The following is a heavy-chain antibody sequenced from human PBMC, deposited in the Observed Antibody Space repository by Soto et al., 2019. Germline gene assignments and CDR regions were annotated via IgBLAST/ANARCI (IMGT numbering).Heavy chain of an antibody. CDR1: GSISSSNYY. J-gene: IGHJ5*02. CDR2: IHYTGST. D-gene: IGHD2-15*01. CDR3: ARRECSGGTCSFDH. V-gene: IGHV4-39*01. Sequence: PSETLSLTCSVSGSISSSNYYRAWIRQPPGKGLEWIGSIHYTGSTYYNPSLKSRVTISVDTSKNQFSLKLTSVSAADTAVYYCARRECSGGTCSFDHWGQGTLVTVSS.